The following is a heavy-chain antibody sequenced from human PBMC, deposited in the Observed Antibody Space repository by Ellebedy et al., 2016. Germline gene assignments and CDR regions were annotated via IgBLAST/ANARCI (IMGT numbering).Heavy chain of an antibody. CDR3: ARGLTASGYTFDY. Sequence: GGSLRLXCAASGFTVSSNYMSWVRQAPGTGLEWVSVVYSGGSTYYADSVKGRFTISRDNSKNTLYLQMNSLRAEDTAVYYCARGLTASGYTFDYWGQGTLVTVSS. J-gene: IGHJ4*02. D-gene: IGHD3-22*01. CDR2: VYSGGST. CDR1: GFTVSSNY. V-gene: IGHV3-53*01.